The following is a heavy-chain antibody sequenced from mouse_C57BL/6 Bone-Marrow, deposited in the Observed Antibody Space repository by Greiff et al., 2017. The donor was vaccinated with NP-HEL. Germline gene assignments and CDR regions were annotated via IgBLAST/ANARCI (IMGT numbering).Heavy chain of an antibody. Sequence: EVKVVESGGGLVQPGESLKLSCESNEYEFPSHDMSWVRKTPEKRLELVAAINSDGGSTYYPDTMERRFIISRDNTKKTLYLQMSSLRSEDTALYYCARIYYYGSWGYFDVWGTGTTVTVSS. V-gene: IGHV5-2*01. D-gene: IGHD1-1*01. CDR2: INSDGGST. CDR3: ARIYYYGSWGYFDV. CDR1: EYEFPSHD. J-gene: IGHJ1*03.